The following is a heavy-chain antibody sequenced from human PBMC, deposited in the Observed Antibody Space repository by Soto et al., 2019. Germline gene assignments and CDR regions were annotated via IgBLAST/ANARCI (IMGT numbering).Heavy chain of an antibody. V-gene: IGHV1-8*01. CDR1: GYTFTSYD. CDR2: MNPNSGNT. Sequence: ASVKVSCKASGYTFTSYDINWVRQATGRGLEWMGWMNPNSGNTGYAQKFQGRVTMTRNTSISTAYMELSSLRSEDTAVYYCARDGYSYGYYYYSYGMDVWGQGTTVTVSS. CDR3: ARDGYSYGYYYYSYGMDV. J-gene: IGHJ6*02. D-gene: IGHD5-18*01.